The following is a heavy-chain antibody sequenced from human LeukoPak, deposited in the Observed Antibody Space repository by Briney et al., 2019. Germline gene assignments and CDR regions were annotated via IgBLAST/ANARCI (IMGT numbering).Heavy chain of an antibody. D-gene: IGHD6-19*01. J-gene: IGHJ4*02. CDR2: INQDGSEK. CDR1: GFTLGSFR. Sequence: GGSLRLSCEVSGFTLGSFRMNWVRQAPGKGLEWVANINQDGSEKYYVDSVKGRFTISRDNAKNLLYLQMSSLRAEDTAVYYCAGSSGWVAVNWGQGTLVTVSS. V-gene: IGHV3-7*01. CDR3: AGSSGWVAVN.